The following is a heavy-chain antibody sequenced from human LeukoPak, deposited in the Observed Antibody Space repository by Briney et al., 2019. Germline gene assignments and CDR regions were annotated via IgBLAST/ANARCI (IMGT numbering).Heavy chain of an antibody. D-gene: IGHD2-15*01. CDR3: AGGVVVAATPYYYYYKDV. J-gene: IGHJ6*03. CDR1: GGSISSYY. Sequence: SETLSLTCTVSGGSISSYYWSWIRQPPGKGLEWIGYIYYSGSTNYNPSLKSRVTISVDTSKNQFSLKLSSVTAADTAVYYCAGGVVVAATPYYYYYKDVWGKGTTVTVSS. V-gene: IGHV4-59*01. CDR2: IYYSGST.